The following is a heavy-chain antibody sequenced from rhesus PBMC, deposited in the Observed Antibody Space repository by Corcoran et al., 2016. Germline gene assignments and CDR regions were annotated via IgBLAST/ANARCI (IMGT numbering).Heavy chain of an antibody. CDR1: GYTFIKYY. V-gene: IGHV1-138*01. D-gene: IGHD2-2*01. CDR2: TNPNTVGT. J-gene: IGHJ6*01. CDR3: AMLCTGNGLDS. Sequence: VQLIQSGAELKKPGSSVTLSCKASGYTFIKYYIHWVRQGPGHGLEWRGLTNPNTVGTDYAQEFQGRVTVTRDTSTSTAYMELSRLRSEDTAMYYCAMLCTGNGLDSWGQGVVVTVSS.